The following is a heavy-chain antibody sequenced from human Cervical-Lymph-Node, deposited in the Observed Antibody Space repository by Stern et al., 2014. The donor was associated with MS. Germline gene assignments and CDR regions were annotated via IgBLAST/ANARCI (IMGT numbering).Heavy chain of an antibody. Sequence: EVQLLESGGGLVKPGGSLRLSCAAPGFTFSNVWMSWVRQAPGKGLEWVGRIERKTYCGTTHYAAPVKGRFTISRDDSENTFYLQMNSLKSEDTAVYYCTTEESSSGFRPYYFDYWGQGTLVTVSS. CDR2: IERKTYCGTT. D-gene: IGHD6-19*01. J-gene: IGHJ4*02. V-gene: IGHV3-15*04. CDR3: TTEESSSGFRPYYFDY. CDR1: GFTFSNVW.